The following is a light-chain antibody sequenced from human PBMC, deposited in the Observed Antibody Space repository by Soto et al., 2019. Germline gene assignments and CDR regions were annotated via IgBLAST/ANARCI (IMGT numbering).Light chain of an antibody. V-gene: IGKV1-12*01. J-gene: IGKJ2*01. CDR2: TGS. CDR1: QAIDSW. Sequence: DIQMTQSPSSVSASVGDRVTITCRASQAIDSWLAWYQQKPGEAPKLLIFTGSLLHSGVPPRFSGSGSGTDFTLTISSLQPEDFAIYYCQEYSHWRMYTFGQGTKLEVK. CDR3: QEYSHWRMYT.